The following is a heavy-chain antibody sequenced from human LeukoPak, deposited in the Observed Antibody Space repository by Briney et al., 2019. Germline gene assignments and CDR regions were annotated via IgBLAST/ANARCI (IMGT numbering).Heavy chain of an antibody. CDR3: ASRGSVARFDY. Sequence: GGSLRLSCAASGFTFSNSFMHWVRQAPGKGLVWVSRINSDGSSTNYADSVKGRFTISRDNSQNTLYLHMNSLRADDTAVYYCASRGSVARFDYWGQGTLVTVSS. CDR2: INSDGSST. CDR1: GFTFSNSF. J-gene: IGHJ4*02. V-gene: IGHV3-74*01. D-gene: IGHD3-10*01.